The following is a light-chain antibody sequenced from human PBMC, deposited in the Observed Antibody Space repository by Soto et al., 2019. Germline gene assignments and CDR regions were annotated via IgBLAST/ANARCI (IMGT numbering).Light chain of an antibody. Sequence: EIVLTQSPATLSVSPGARATLSCRASQSVSSNLAWYQQKPGQAPRILIYGASTRATGIPARFSGSGSGTEFTLTISSLQSEDLAVYYCQQYNNWPPYTFGQGTKLEIK. CDR3: QQYNNWPPYT. CDR2: GAS. CDR1: QSVSSN. V-gene: IGKV3-15*01. J-gene: IGKJ2*01.